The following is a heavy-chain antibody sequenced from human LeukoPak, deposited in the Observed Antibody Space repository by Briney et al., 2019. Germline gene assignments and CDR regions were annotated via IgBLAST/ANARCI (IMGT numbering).Heavy chain of an antibody. CDR2: ISDSGGST. CDR1: GFTFSSYA. CDR3: AKSLIGLLWFGEPYYFDY. V-gene: IGHV3-23*01. Sequence: GGSLRLSCAASGFTFSSYAMSWVRQAPGKGLEWVSAISDSGGSTYYADSVKGRFTISRDNSKNTLYLQMNSLRAEDTAVYYCAKSLIGLLWFGEPYYFDYWGQGTLVTVSS. J-gene: IGHJ4*02. D-gene: IGHD3-10*01.